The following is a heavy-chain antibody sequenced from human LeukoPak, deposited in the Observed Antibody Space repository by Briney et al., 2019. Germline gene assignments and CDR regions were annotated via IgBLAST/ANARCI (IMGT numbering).Heavy chain of an antibody. D-gene: IGHD6-13*01. CDR3: AKYSSSGPRGAFDI. Sequence: AGGSLRLSCAASGFTFSSYAMSWVRQAPGKGLEWVSAISGSGGSTYYADSVKGRFTISRDNSKNTLYLQMNSLRAADTAVYYFAKYSSSGPRGAFDIWGQGTMVTVSS. J-gene: IGHJ3*02. CDR1: GFTFSSYA. CDR2: ISGSGGST. V-gene: IGHV3-23*01.